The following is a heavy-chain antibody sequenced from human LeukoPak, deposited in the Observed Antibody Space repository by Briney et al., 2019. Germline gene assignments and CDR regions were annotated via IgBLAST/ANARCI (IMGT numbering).Heavy chain of an antibody. CDR3: ARDRGYNYAYSFDY. CDR2: IYSSGST. Sequence: GGSLRVSCAASGFTFSFYAMTWVRQAPGKGLEWVSVIYSSGSTYYADSVKGRFTISRDTSKNTLYLQMNSLRAEDTAVYYCARDRGYNYAYSFDYWGQGTLVTVSS. V-gene: IGHV3-53*01. J-gene: IGHJ4*02. CDR1: GFTFSFYA. D-gene: IGHD5-18*01.